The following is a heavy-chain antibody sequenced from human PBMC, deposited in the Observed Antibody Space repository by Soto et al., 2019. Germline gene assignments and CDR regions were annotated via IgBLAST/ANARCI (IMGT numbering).Heavy chain of an antibody. CDR1: GGTFSSYA. CDR3: ARSQGSSTSLAIYSYYYYGMDV. Sequence: QVQLVQSGAEVKKPGSSVKVSCKASGGTFSSYAISWVRQAPGQGLEWMGGIIPISGTANYAQKFQGRVTITADESTSTAYMELSSLRSEDTAVYYCARSQGSSTSLAIYSYYYYGMDVWGQGTTVTVSS. J-gene: IGHJ6*02. V-gene: IGHV1-69*01. D-gene: IGHD2-2*01. CDR2: IIPISGTA.